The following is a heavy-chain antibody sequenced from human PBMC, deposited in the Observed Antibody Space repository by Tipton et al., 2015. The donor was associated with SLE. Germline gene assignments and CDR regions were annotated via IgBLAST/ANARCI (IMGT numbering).Heavy chain of an antibody. V-gene: IGHV3-53*01. CDR3: AKDTYYYDSSGYYPDAFDI. Sequence: SLRLSCAASGFTVSSNYMSWVRQAPGRGLEWVSVIYSGGSTYYADSVKGRFTISRDNSKNTLYLQMNSLRAEDTAVYYCAKDTYYYDSSGYYPDAFDIWGQGTMVTVSS. CDR2: IYSGGST. J-gene: IGHJ3*02. CDR1: GFTVSSNY. D-gene: IGHD3-22*01.